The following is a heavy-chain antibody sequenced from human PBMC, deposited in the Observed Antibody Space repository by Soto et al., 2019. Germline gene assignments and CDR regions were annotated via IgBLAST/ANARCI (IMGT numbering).Heavy chain of an antibody. CDR2: IYYSGST. Sequence: KPSETVSLTCTVSGGSISSGGYYWSWIRQHPGKGLEWIGYIYYSGSTYYNPSLKSRVTISVDTSKNQFSLKLSSVTAADTAVYYCARAALPDAKYYFDYWGQGTLVTVSS. V-gene: IGHV4-31*03. CDR1: GGSISSGGYY. J-gene: IGHJ4*02. CDR3: ARAALPDAKYYFDY.